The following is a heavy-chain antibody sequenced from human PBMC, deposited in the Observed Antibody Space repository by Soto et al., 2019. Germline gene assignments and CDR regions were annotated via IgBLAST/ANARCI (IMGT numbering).Heavy chain of an antibody. V-gene: IGHV4-59*01. D-gene: IGHD1-26*01. J-gene: IGHJ4*01. CDR1: GGSISSYY. CDR3: ARHHRDTGVPIVY. Sequence: PSETLSLTCTVSGGSISSYYWDWTRQPPGKGLEWVGHIYNGGSTNYNPSLKSRVSISLDTSKNQFSLKLSSVTAADTAVYFCARHHRDTGVPIVYWGHGTLVTVSS. CDR2: IYNGGST.